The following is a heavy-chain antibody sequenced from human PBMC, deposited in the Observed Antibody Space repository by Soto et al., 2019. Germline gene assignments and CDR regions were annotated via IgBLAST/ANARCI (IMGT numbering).Heavy chain of an antibody. CDR1: GFTFDDYA. D-gene: IGHD3-3*01. V-gene: IGHV3-9*01. Sequence: EVQLVESGGGLVQPGRSLRLSCAASGFTFDDYAMHWVRQAPGKGLEWVSGISWNSGSIGYADSVKGRFTISTDNAKNSLYLQMNSLRAEDTALYYCAKDIGSGPQAVDIWGQGTMVTVSS. CDR3: AKDIGSGPQAVDI. CDR2: ISWNSGSI. J-gene: IGHJ3*02.